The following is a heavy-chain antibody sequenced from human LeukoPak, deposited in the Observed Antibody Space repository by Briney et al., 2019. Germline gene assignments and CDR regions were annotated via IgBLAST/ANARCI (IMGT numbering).Heavy chain of an antibody. D-gene: IGHD3-10*01. CDR3: ARSPVWFGELLFDY. V-gene: IGHV4-39*01. CDR1: GGSISSSSYY. CDR2: IYYSGST. Sequence: SETLSLTRTVSGGSISSSSYYWGWIRQPPGKGLEWIGSIYYSGSTYYNPSLKSRVTISVDTSKNQFSLKLSSVTAADTAVYYCARSPVWFGELLFDYWGQGTLVTVSS. J-gene: IGHJ4*02.